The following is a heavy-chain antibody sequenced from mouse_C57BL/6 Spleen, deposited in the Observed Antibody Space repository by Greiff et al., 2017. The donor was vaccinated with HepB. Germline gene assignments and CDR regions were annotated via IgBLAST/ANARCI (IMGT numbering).Heavy chain of an antibody. J-gene: IGHJ2*01. Sequence: QVQLKESGAELVMPGASVKLSCKASGYTFTSYWMHWVKQRPGQGLEWIGEIDPSDSYTNYNQKFKGKSTLTVDKSSSTAYMQLSSLTSEDSAVYYCARDYACDYWGQGTTLTVSS. CDR1: GYTFTSYW. CDR3: ARDYACDY. CDR2: IDPSDSYT. V-gene: IGHV1-69*01. D-gene: IGHD2-4*01.